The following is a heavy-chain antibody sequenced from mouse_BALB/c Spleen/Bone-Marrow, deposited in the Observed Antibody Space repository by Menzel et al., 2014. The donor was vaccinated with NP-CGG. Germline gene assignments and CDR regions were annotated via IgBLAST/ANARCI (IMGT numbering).Heavy chain of an antibody. CDR2: INPSNGRT. V-gene: IGHV1S81*02. J-gene: IGHJ2*01. CDR3: ARKGADYEDY. CDR1: GYTFTSYW. Sequence: VKLMESGAELVKPGASVKLSCKASGYTFTSYWMHWVKQRPGQGLEWIGEINPSNGRTNYSEKFKTKATLTVDKSSNTAYMQLSRLTSEDSAVYYCARKGADYEDYWGQGTTLTVSS. D-gene: IGHD2-4*01.